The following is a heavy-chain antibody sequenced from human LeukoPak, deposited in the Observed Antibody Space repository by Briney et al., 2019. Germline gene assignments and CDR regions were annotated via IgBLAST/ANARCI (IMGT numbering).Heavy chain of an antibody. J-gene: IGHJ4*02. Sequence: ASVKVSCKASGYTFTSYAMHWVRQAPGQRLEWMGWINAGNGNTKYSQKFQGRVTITRDTSASTAYMELSSLRSEDTAVYYCARFNYYDSSGYSDPYYFDYWGQGTLVTVSS. CDR3: ARFNYYDSSGYSDPYYFDY. CDR1: GYTFTSYA. D-gene: IGHD3-22*01. CDR2: INAGNGNT. V-gene: IGHV1-3*01.